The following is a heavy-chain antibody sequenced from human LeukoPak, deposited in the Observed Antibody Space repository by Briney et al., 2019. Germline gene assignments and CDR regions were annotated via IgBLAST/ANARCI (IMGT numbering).Heavy chain of an antibody. J-gene: IGHJ4*02. D-gene: IGHD3-22*01. CDR3: ARGDYDTSGYYPPHFDY. V-gene: IGHV4-59*11. Sequence: SETLSLTCTVSGDSISSHYWSWIRQSPGQGLELIAYVYYTGGTNYNPYHKGRVTISVDTSKNQLTLNLTSVTAADTSVYYCARGDYDTSGYYPPHFDYWGQGTLVTVSS. CDR2: VYYTGGT. CDR1: GDSISSHY.